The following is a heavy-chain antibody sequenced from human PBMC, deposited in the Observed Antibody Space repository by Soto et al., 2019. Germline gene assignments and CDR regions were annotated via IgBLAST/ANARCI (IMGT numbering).Heavy chain of an antibody. V-gene: IGHV3-23*01. CDR2: ISGSGGST. Sequence: EVQLLESGGGLVQPGGSLRLSCAASGFTFSSYAMNWVRQAPGKGLEWVSVISGSGGSTYYADSVKGRFTIARDNSKTTLYLQLNSLRAEDTGVSYCARRSSGWYFDYWGQGTVVTVSS. J-gene: IGHJ4*02. CDR1: GFTFSSYA. CDR3: ARRSSGWYFDY. D-gene: IGHD6-19*01.